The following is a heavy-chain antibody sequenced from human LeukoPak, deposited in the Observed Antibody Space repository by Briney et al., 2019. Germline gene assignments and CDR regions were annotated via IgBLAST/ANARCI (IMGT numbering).Heavy chain of an antibody. CDR1: GFTFSSFA. CDR2: ILYDGRNK. J-gene: IGHJ6*02. V-gene: IGHV3-30*04. D-gene: IGHD6-19*01. CDR3: ARVKRRGIAVAEDSYYYGMDV. Sequence: GSLRLSCAASGFTFSSFAIDWVRQAPGKGLGWVAVILYDGRNKYYADSVKGRFTISRDNSKNTLYLQMNSLRAEDTAVYYCARVKRRGIAVAEDSYYYGMDVWGQGTTVTVPS.